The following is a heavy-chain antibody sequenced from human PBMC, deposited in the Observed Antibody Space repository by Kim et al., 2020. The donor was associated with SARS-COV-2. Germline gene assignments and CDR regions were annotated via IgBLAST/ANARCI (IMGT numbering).Heavy chain of an antibody. CDR2: IYHSGST. D-gene: IGHD1-1*01. Sequence: SETLSLTCTVSGGSISSSNWWSWVRQPPGKGLEWIGEIYHSGSTNYNPSLKSRVTISVDKSKNQFSLKLSSVTAADTAVYYCARVDTLEPWFDPWGQGTLVTVSS. CDR1: GGSISSSNW. CDR3: ARVDTLEPWFDP. J-gene: IGHJ5*02. V-gene: IGHV4-4*02.